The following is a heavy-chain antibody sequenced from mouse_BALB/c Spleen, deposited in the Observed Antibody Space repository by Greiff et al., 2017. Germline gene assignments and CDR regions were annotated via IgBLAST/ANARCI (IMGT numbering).Heavy chain of an antibody. CDR1: GFTFSSYA. Sequence: DVKLVESGGGLVKPGGSLKLSCAASGFTFSSYAMSWVRQTPEKRLEWVASISSGGSTYYPDSVKGRFTISRDNARNILYLQMSSLRSEDTAMYYCARILLRAYWGQGTLVTVSA. D-gene: IGHD1-1*01. CDR2: ISSGGST. CDR3: ARILLRAY. J-gene: IGHJ3*01. V-gene: IGHV5-6-5*01.